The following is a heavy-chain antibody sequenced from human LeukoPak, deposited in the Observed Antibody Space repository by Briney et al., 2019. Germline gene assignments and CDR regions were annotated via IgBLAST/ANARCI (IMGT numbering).Heavy chain of an antibody. D-gene: IGHD2-2*01. CDR1: GYTFTGYY. V-gene: IGHV1-2*02. Sequence: ASVKVSCKASGYTFTGYYMHWVRQAPGQGLEWMGWINPNSGGTNYAQKFQGRVTMTRDTSISTAYMELSRLRSDDTAVYYCARDLGYCSSTSCRYYYYYMDVWGKGTTVTISS. J-gene: IGHJ6*03. CDR2: INPNSGGT. CDR3: ARDLGYCSSTSCRYYYYYMDV.